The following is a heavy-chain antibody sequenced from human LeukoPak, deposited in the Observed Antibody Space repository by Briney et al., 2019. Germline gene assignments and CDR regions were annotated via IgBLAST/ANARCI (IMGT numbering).Heavy chain of an antibody. V-gene: IGHV3-23*01. J-gene: IGHJ5*02. D-gene: IGHD3-3*01. CDR2: ISGSGGST. CDR3: AKAPSYDFWSGYSSANWFDP. Sequence: PGGSLRLSCAASGFTFSSYAMSWVRQAPGKGLEWVSAISGSGGSTYYADSVKGWFTISRDNSKNTLYLQMNSLRAEDTAVYYCAKAPSYDFWSGYSSANWFDPWGQGTLVTVSS. CDR1: GFTFSSYA.